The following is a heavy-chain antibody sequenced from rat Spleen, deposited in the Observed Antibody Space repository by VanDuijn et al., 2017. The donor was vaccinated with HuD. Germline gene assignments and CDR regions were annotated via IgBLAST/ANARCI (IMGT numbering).Heavy chain of an antibody. Sequence: EVQLVESGGGLVQPGRSLKISCTASGFIFRKYDMAWVRQAPTKGLEWVASISPSGGSTYYRGSVKGRFTISRDNAKSTLYLQMDSLRSEDTATYYCVRLLGAPDWYFDFWGPGTMVTVSS. V-gene: IGHV5-25*01. CDR3: VRLLGAPDWYFDF. D-gene: IGHD5-1*01. CDR2: ISPSGGST. CDR1: GFIFRKYD. J-gene: IGHJ1*01.